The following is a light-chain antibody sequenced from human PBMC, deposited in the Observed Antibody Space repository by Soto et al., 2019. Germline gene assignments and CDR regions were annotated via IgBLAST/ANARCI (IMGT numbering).Light chain of an antibody. J-gene: IGKJ1*01. V-gene: IGKV1-5*03. CDR3: KQYDTYAWT. CDR2: KAS. CDR1: QSISTW. Sequence: DIQMTQSPSTLSASIGDRVTITCRASQSISTWLAWYQQKPGKAPKLLISKASSLESGVPSRFSGSGSGTEFTLTISSLQTDDFSSYYCKQYDTYAWTFGQGTKVDIK.